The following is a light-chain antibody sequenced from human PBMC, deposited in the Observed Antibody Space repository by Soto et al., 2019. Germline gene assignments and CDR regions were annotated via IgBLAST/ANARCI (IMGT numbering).Light chain of an antibody. CDR1: SSNIGSNT. J-gene: IGLJ3*02. V-gene: IGLV1-44*01. CDR2: KNN. CDR3: AAWDDSLNGRV. Sequence: QLVLTQPPSASGTPGQRVTISCSGSSSNIGSNTVNWYQQLPGTAPKLLIYKNNQRPSGVPDRFSGSKSDTSASLAISGLQSEDEAEYYCAAWDDSLNGRVFGGGTKLTVL.